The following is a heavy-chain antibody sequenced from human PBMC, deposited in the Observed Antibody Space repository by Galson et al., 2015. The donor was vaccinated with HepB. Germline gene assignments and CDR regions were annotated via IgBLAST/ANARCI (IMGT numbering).Heavy chain of an antibody. CDR1: GFIFDDYD. CDR3: ARDETTMARGVIHKWYSGY. CDR2: INWNGGDT. J-gene: IGHJ4*02. D-gene: IGHD3-10*01. Sequence: SLRLSCAATGFIFDDYDMSWVRQVPGKGLEWVSGINWNGGDTDYADSVKGRFTISRDNAENSLYLQMNSLRAEDPALYYCARDETTMARGVIHKWYSGYWGQGILVTVSS. V-gene: IGHV3-20*04.